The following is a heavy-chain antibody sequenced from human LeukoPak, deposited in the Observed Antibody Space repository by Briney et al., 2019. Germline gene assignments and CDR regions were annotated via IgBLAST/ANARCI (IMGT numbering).Heavy chain of an antibody. Sequence: PSETLSLTCAVYGVSFSGYYWSWIRQPPGKGLEWIGEINHSGSTNYNPSLKSRVTISIDTSKSQFSLKLSSVTAADTAVYYCARPQHDALDIWGQGTMVTVSS. CDR3: ARPQHDALDI. D-gene: IGHD1-1*01. CDR1: GVSFSGYY. J-gene: IGHJ3*02. V-gene: IGHV4-34*01. CDR2: INHSGST.